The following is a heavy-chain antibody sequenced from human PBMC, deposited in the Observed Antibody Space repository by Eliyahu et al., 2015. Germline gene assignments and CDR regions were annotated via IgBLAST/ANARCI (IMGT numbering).Heavy chain of an antibody. D-gene: IGHD4-17*01. CDR3: ARLSGDYGKNYFDY. Sequence: QVTLKESGPALVKPTQTLTLTCTFSGFSLSTSGMRVSWIRQPPGKALEWLARXDWDDDKFYRTSLKTRLTISKDTSKNQVVLTMTNMDPVDTATYYCARLSGDYGKNYFDYWGQGTLVTVSS. CDR2: XDWDDDK. V-gene: IGHV2-70*04. J-gene: IGHJ4*02. CDR1: GFSLSTSGMR.